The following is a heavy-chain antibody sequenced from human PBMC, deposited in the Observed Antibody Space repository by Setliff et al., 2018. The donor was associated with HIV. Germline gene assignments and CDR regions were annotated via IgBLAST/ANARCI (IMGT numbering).Heavy chain of an antibody. CDR3: ARHGSLHSPFDP. J-gene: IGHJ5*02. CDR1: GGSMNSDSYS. V-gene: IGHV4-61*09. Sequence: PSETLSLTCTVSGGSMNSDSYSWTWLRQPAGKGPELIGNIYVGGSVIYNPSLASRVTISMVPSKNQFSLDLSSVTAADTAVYYCARHGSLHSPFDPWGRGTLVTVSS. D-gene: IGHD2-21*01. CDR2: IYVGGSV.